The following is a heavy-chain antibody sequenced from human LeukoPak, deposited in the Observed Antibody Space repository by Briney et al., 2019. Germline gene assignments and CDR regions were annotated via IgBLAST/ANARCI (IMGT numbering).Heavy chain of an antibody. Sequence: SETLSLTCTVSGGSISSYYWSWIRQPPGKGLEWIGYIYYSGSTNYNPSLKSRVTISVDTSENQFSLKLTSVTAADTAVYYCARAGTSSWYLDYWGQGTLVTVSS. CDR3: ARAGTSSWYLDY. V-gene: IGHV4-59*01. CDR1: GGSISSYY. J-gene: IGHJ4*02. D-gene: IGHD6-13*01. CDR2: IYYSGST.